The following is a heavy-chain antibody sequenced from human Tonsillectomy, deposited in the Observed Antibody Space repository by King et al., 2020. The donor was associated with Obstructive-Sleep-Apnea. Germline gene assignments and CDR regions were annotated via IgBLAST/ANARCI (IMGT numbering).Heavy chain of an antibody. Sequence: QLQESGPGLVKPSQTLSLTCAVSGGSISSGGYSWSWIRQPPGKGLEWIGYIYYSGSTYYNPSLKSRVTISVDTSKNQFSLKLSSVTAADTAVYYCARGYDWEGGFDYWGQGTLVTVSS. CDR2: IYYSGST. D-gene: IGHD5-12*01. CDR1: GGSISSGGYS. V-gene: IGHV4-30-4*07. J-gene: IGHJ4*02. CDR3: ARGYDWEGGFDY.